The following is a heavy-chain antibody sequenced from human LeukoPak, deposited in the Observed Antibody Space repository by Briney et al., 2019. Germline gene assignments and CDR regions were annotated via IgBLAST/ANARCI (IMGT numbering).Heavy chain of an antibody. D-gene: IGHD2-15*01. J-gene: IGHJ4*02. CDR2: IYYSGST. Sequence: PSETLSLTCTVSGGSISSYYWSWIRQPPGKGLEWIVYIYYSGSTNYNPSLKSRVTISVDTSKNQFSLKLSSVAAADTAVYYRARGVFDCSGGSCYSLFDYWGQGTLVTVSS. CDR1: GGSISSYY. CDR3: ARGVFDCSGGSCYSLFDY. V-gene: IGHV4-59*01.